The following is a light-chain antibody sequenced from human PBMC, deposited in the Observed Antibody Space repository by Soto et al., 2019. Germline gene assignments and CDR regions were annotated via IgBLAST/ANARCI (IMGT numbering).Light chain of an antibody. CDR3: QSYHSSNLWV. J-gene: IGLJ3*02. CDR1: SGSIASNY. CDR2: DDN. V-gene: IGLV6-57*01. Sequence: NFMLTQPHSVSASPGKTVTISCTRSSGSIASNYVQWYQQRPGSSPTTVIYDDNQRPSGVPDRFSGSIDSSSISASLTISGLRTEDEADYYCQSYHSSNLWVFGGGTKLTVL.